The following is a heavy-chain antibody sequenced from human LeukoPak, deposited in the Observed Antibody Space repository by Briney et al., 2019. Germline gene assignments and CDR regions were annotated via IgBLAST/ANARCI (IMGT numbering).Heavy chain of an antibody. CDR2: ISAYNGNT. D-gene: IGHD2-2*01. CDR3: ARVGAYCTSTSCLDY. Sequence: ASVKVSCKASGYTFTNYGISWVRQAPGQGLEWMGWISAYNGNTNYAQKLQGRVTMTTDTSTSTAYMELRSLTSDDTAVYYCARVGAYCTSTSCLDYWGQGTLVTVSS. V-gene: IGHV1-18*01. CDR1: GYTFTNYG. J-gene: IGHJ4*02.